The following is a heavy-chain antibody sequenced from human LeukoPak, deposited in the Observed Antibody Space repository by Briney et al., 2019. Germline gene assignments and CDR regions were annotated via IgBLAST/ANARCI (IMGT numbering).Heavy chain of an antibody. V-gene: IGHV4-34*01. D-gene: IGHD6-19*01. Sequence: SETLSLTCAVYGGSFSGYYWSWIRQPPGKGLEWIGEINHSGGTKYNPSLKSRVTISVDTSKNQFSLKLSSVTAADTAVYYCARLGVIAVAGTFDYWGQGTLVTVSS. CDR3: ARLGVIAVAGTFDY. CDR2: INHSGGT. CDR1: GGSFSGYY. J-gene: IGHJ4*02.